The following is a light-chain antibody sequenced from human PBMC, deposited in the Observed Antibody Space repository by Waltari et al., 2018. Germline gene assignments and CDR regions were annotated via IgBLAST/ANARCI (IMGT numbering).Light chain of an antibody. CDR1: EFISNY. CDR2: DAS. CDR3: QQRKNWREFS. V-gene: IGKV3-11*01. Sequence: IVLTQSPATLSLSPGERATLSCRASEFISNYLAWYQQKPGQAPRLLIFDASDRAIGVPARFSASGSGTDFTLTISSLEPEDFAVYYCQQRKNWREFSFGPG. J-gene: IGKJ3*01.